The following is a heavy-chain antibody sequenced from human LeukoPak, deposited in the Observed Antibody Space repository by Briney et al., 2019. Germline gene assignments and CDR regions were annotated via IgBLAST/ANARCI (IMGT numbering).Heavy chain of an antibody. CDR1: GFTFSRNS. D-gene: IGHD3-10*01. V-gene: IGHV3-21*01. CDR2: MSSSSTYI. Sequence: NPWGSLSLTCAASGFTFSRNSMNWVRQSPGKGLEWVSSMSSSSTYIYYADSVKGRFTISRDNAKNSLYLQMNSLRAEDTALYYCARETGFGELAGWGQGAMVTVSS. CDR3: ARETGFGELAG. J-gene: IGHJ4*02.